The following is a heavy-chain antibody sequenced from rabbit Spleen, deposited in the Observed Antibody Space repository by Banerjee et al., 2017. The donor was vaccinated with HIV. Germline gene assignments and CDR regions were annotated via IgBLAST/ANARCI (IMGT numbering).Heavy chain of an antibody. CDR2: IAGGSSGFT. D-gene: IGHD7-1*01. J-gene: IGHJ6*01. V-gene: IGHV1S40*01. CDR1: GFSFSSSDY. CDR3: ARDTGTSFSSYGMDL. Sequence: QSLEESGGDLVKPGASLTLTCTASGFSFSSSDYMCWVRQAPGKGLVGITCIAGGSSGFTYYATWAKGRFTISKTSSTTVTLQMTSLTVADTATYFCARDTGTSFSSYGMDLWGPGTLVTVS.